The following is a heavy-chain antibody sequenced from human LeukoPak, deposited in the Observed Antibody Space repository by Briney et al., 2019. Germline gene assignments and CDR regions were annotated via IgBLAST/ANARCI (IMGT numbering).Heavy chain of an antibody. V-gene: IGHV4-59*08. CDR2: IYYSGST. J-gene: IGHJ4*02. D-gene: IGHD5-24*01. CDR1: GGSISSYY. CDR3: ARLPNGSSPGYYFDY. Sequence: SETLSLTCTVSGGSISSYYWSWIRQPPGKGLEWIGYIYYSGSTNYNPSLKGRVTISVDTSKNQFSLKLSSVTAADTAVYYCARLPNGSSPGYYFDYRGQGTLVTVSS.